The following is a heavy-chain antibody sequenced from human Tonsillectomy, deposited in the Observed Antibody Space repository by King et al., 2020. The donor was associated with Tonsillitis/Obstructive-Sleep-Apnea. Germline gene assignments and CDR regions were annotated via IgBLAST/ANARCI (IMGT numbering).Heavy chain of an antibody. V-gene: IGHV5-51*01. D-gene: IGHD3-10*01. CDR1: GYSFTSYW. CDR2: IYPCDSDT. J-gene: IGHJ4*02. CDR3: ARHYYYGSGSYYTPDY. Sequence: QLVQSGAEVKKPGESLKISCKGSGYSFTSYWIGWLRQMPGKGLEWMGIIYPCDSDTRYIPSFQGQVPISADKSLSTAYLQWSSLKASDTALYYCARHYYYGSGSYYTPDYWGQGTLVTVSS.